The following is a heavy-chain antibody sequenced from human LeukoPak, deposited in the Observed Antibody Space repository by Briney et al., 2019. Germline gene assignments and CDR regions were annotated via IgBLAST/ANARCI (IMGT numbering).Heavy chain of an antibody. CDR3: ARSYCGGDCYSEGYYFDY. V-gene: IGHV4-59*01. CDR1: GGSISSYY. D-gene: IGHD2-21*02. Sequence: PSETLSLTCTVSGGSISSYYWSWIRQPPGKGLEWIGYIYYSGSTNYNPSLKSRVTISVDTSKNKFSLKLSSVTAADTAVYYCARSYCGGDCYSEGYYFDYWGQGTLVTVSP. J-gene: IGHJ4*02. CDR2: IYYSGST.